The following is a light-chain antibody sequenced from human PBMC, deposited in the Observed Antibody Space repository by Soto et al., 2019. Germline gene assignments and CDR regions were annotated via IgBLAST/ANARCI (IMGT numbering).Light chain of an antibody. CDR3: QQYGSLPWT. CDR1: QSIISN. J-gene: IGKJ1*01. Sequence: EIVMSQSAAALSVSPGERATLSCRSSQSIISNLAWYQQKPGQAPRIIIFGASGRATGIPDRFSGSGSGTDFTLTISRLEPEDVAVYYCQQYGSLPWTSCQGTKVDI. CDR2: GAS. V-gene: IGKV3-20*01.